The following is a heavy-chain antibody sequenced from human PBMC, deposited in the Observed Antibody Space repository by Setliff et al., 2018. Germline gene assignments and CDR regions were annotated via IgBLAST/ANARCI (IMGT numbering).Heavy chain of an antibody. D-gene: IGHD6-13*01. CDR2: INPSGGGT. V-gene: IGHV1-46*01. J-gene: IGHJ4*02. CDR3: ARRSSSGNGFDY. Sequence: ASVKVSCKASGYTFTSYYMHWVRQAPGQGLEWMGIINPSGGGTSYAQKFQGRVTMTRDTSTSTVYMELSSLRSEDTAVYYCARRSSSGNGFDYWGQGTQVTVSS. CDR1: GYTFTSYY.